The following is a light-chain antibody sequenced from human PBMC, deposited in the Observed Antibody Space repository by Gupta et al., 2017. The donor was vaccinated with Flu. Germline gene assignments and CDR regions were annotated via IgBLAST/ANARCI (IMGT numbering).Light chain of an antibody. CDR3: AAWDDSLNGVV. J-gene: IGLJ2*01. V-gene: IGLV1-44*01. CDR2: SNN. CDR1: SSNIGSNT. Sequence: QSVLTQPPSGSGTPGQRVTIPCSGSSSNIGSNTVNWYQQLPGTAPKLLIYSNNQRPSGVPDRFSGSKSGTSASLAISGLQSEDEADYYCAAWDDSLNGVVFGGGTKLTVL.